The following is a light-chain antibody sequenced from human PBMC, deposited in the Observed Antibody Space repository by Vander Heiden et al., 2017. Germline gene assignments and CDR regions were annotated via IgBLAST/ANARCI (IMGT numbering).Light chain of an antibody. J-gene: IGKJ5*01. CDR1: QSVSSY. CDR2: DAS. CDR3: QQRGNWPRT. V-gene: IGKV3-11*01. Sequence: EIVLTQSQATLSLSRGESATLFCRASQSVSSYLAWYQQKPGQAPRLLIYDASNRATGIPARFSGSGSGTDFTLTISSLEPEDFAVYYCQQRGNWPRTFGQGTRLEIK.